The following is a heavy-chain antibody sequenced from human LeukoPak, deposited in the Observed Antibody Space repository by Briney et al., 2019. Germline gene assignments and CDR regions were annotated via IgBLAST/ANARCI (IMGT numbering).Heavy chain of an antibody. CDR2: ISASGGST. Sequence: TGGSLRLSCAASGFTFSSYAMSWVRQAPGKGLEWVSAISASGGSTYYADSVKDRFTISRDNSKNTLYLQMNSLRAEDTAVYYCAKDRRGGSAWSRFDYWGQGILVTVSS. CDR3: AKDRRGGSAWSRFDY. CDR1: GFTFSSYA. V-gene: IGHV3-23*01. D-gene: IGHD6-13*01. J-gene: IGHJ4*02.